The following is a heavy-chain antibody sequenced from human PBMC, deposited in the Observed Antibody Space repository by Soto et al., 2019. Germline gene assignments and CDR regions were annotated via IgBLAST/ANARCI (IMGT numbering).Heavy chain of an antibody. V-gene: IGHV5-10-1*01. Sequence: GESLKISCKGSGYSFTSYWISWVRQMPGKGLEWMGRIDPSDSYTNYSPSFQGHVTISADKSISTAYLQWSSLKASDTAMYYCASLYYYDSSGYYESDYWGQGTLVTVSS. J-gene: IGHJ4*02. CDR3: ASLYYYDSSGYYESDY. CDR1: GYSFTSYW. D-gene: IGHD3-22*01. CDR2: IDPSDSYT.